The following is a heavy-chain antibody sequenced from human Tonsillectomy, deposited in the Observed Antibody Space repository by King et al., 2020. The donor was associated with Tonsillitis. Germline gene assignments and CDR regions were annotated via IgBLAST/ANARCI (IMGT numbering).Heavy chain of an antibody. CDR2: ISYDGSNK. CDR3: SRAHIAPAEVAFHQYGMDV. Sequence: VQLVESGGGVVQPGRSLRLSCAASGFIFSSYPMHWVRQAPGKGLEWVAVISYDGSNKYYADSVKGRFTISRDNSKNTLYVQMNSLRPEDTAVYYCSRAHIAPAEVAFHQYGMDVWGQGTTVTVSS. V-gene: IGHV3-30-3*01. CDR1: GFIFSSYP. J-gene: IGHJ6*02. D-gene: IGHD6-13*01.